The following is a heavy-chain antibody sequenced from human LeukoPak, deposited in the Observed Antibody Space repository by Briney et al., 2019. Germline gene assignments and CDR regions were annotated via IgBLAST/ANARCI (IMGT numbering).Heavy chain of an antibody. J-gene: IGHJ4*02. CDR2: ISYDGSNK. Sequence: GGSLRLSCAASGFTFSSYGMHWVRQAPGKGLEWMAVISYDGSNKYYADSVKGRFTISRDNSKNTLYLQMNSLRAEDTAVYYCAKGQLRYCSGGSCYAPDDYWGQGTLVTVSS. D-gene: IGHD2-15*01. V-gene: IGHV3-30*18. CDR3: AKGQLRYCSGGSCYAPDDY. CDR1: GFTFSSYG.